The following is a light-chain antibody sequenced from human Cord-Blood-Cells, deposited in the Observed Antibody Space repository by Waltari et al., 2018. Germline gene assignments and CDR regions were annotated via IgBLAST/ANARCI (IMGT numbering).Light chain of an antibody. CDR2: DVS. CDR3: SSYTSSSTVV. V-gene: IGLV2-14*01. CDR1: SSDVGGYNY. J-gene: IGLJ2*01. Sequence: QSALTQTASVSGSPGQSITISCTGTSSDVGGYNYVSWYQQHPGKAPKLMIYDVSNRPSGVSNRFSGSKSGNMASLTISGLQAEDEADYYCSSYTSSSTVVFGGGTKLTVL.